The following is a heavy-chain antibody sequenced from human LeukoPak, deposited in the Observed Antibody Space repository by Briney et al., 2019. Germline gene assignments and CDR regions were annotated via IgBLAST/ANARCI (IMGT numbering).Heavy chain of an antibody. D-gene: IGHD4-17*01. V-gene: IGHV3-23*01. CDR3: AKVFRSGDLFVSDS. J-gene: IGHJ4*02. Sequence: GGSLRLSCAASGFTFSSHVMSWVRQAPGQGLEWVSAISGGGDSTYYADSVKGRFTISRDSSRDTLYLQMNSLRAEDSAVYYCAKVFRSGDLFVSDSWGQGTLVTVSS. CDR1: GFTFSSHV. CDR2: ISGGGDST.